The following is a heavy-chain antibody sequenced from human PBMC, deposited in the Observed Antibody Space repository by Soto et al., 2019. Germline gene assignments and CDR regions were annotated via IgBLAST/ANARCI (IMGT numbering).Heavy chain of an antibody. V-gene: IGHV2-5*02. Sequence: QITLKESGPTLVKPTQTLTLTCTFSGFSLSTSGVGVGWIRQPPGKALEWLALIYWDDDKRYSPSVKSRLTITKDTSKNQVVLTMTNMDPVDTGTYYCAHGGWQLRPFDYWVQGTLVTVSS. D-gene: IGHD1-26*01. CDR2: IYWDDDK. CDR1: GFSLSTSGVG. J-gene: IGHJ4*02. CDR3: AHGGWQLRPFDY.